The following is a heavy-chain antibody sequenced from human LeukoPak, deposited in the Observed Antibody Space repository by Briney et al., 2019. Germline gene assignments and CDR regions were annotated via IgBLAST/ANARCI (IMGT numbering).Heavy chain of an antibody. J-gene: IGHJ4*02. CDR1: GYTFTSYA. CDR2: INAGNGNT. D-gene: IGHD4-17*01. V-gene: IGHV1-3*01. Sequence: ASVKVSCKASGYTFTSYAMHWVRQAPGQRLEWMGWINAGNGNTKYSQKFQGRVTITRDTSASTAYMELSSLRSEDTAVYYCGRWPMTTVVGFDYWGQGTLVTVSS. CDR3: GRWPMTTVVGFDY.